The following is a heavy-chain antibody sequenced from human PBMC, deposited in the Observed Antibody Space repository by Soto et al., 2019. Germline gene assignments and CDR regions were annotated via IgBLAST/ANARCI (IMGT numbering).Heavy chain of an antibody. Sequence: EVHLVESGGGLVQPGGSLRLSCAASGFTFNTHWIHWVRQAPGKGLVWVSRINSDGSATSHAESVKGRFTISRDNAKNTLYLHMNSLRAEDSAVYYCARGWVEGLSRQPPSDFWGQGTLVTVSS. J-gene: IGHJ4*02. D-gene: IGHD3-3*01. CDR2: INSDGSAT. CDR3: ARGWVEGLSRQPPSDF. CDR1: GFTFNTHW. V-gene: IGHV3-74*01.